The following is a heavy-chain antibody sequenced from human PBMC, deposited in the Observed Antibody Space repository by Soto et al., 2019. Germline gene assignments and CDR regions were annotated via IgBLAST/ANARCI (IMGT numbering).Heavy chain of an antibody. Sequence: PGGSLRLSCAASGFTFSSYSMNWVRQAPGKGLEWVSSISSSSSYIYYADSVKGRFTISRDNAKNSLYLQRNSLRAEDTAVYYCARVSEWLDPAMAMGGDYYGMDVWGQGTTVTVSS. CDR1: GFTFSSYS. J-gene: IGHJ6*02. D-gene: IGHD5-18*01. CDR3: ARVSEWLDPAMAMGGDYYGMDV. V-gene: IGHV3-21*01. CDR2: ISSSSSYI.